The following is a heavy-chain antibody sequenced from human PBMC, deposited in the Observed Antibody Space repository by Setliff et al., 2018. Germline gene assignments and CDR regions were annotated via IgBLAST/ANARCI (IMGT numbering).Heavy chain of an antibody. CDR3: AREVGTSTSSDAFDV. D-gene: IGHD1-26*01. CDR2: IYHSGSA. CDR1: GDSISSGDYF. Sequence: PSETLSLTCTVSGDSISSGDYFWSWIRQPPGKGLEWIAYIYHSGSAYYNPSLKSRVTMSVDTSKNQFSLHLTSVTAADTAVYYCAREVGTSTSSDAFDVWGQGVMVTVSS. J-gene: IGHJ3*01. V-gene: IGHV4-30-4*08.